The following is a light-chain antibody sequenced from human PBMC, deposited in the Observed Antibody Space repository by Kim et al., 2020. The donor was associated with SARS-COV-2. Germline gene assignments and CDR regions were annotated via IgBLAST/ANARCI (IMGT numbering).Light chain of an antibody. CDR1: QRVSSN. CDR2: GVS. Sequence: EIVMTQSPATLSVSPGERATVSCRASQRVSSNLAWFQQKRGQAPRLLIYGVSTRATGIPARFSGSGSGTEFTLTISSLQSEDFAVYYCQQYNDWPRTFGQGTRLEIK. CDR3: QQYNDWPRT. J-gene: IGKJ5*01. V-gene: IGKV3-15*01.